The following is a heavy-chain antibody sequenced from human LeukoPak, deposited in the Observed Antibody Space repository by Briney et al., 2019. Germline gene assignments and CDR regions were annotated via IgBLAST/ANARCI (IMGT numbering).Heavy chain of an antibody. CDR3: PRGAYYYED. J-gene: IGHJ4*02. CDR2: ISSSSSTI. D-gene: IGHD3-22*01. Sequence: GSLRLSCAASGFTFSSHSMNWVRQAPWKGLEWVSYISSSSSTIYYADSVKGRFTISRDNAKNSLYLQMNSLRAEDTAVYYCPRGAYYYEDWGQGTLVTVSS. CDR1: GFTFSSHS. V-gene: IGHV3-48*01.